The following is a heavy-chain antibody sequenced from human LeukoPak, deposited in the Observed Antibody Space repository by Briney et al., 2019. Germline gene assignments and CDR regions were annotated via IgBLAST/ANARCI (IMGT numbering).Heavy chain of an antibody. CDR2: ISSSSSYI. CDR1: GFTFSSYI. CDR3: ARDWHHSSGCLDY. D-gene: IGHD6-19*01. J-gene: IGHJ4*02. Sequence: GGSLRLSCAASGFTFSSYIMNWVRQAPGKGLEWVPSISSSSSYIYYADSVKGRFTISRDNAKNSLYLQMNSLRAEDTAVYYCARDWHHSSGCLDYWGQGTLVTVSS. V-gene: IGHV3-21*01.